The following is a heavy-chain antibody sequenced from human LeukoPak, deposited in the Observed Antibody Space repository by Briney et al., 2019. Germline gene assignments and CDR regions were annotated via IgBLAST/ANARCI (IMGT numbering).Heavy chain of an antibody. CDR2: IYNSGAT. CDR1: GGSISSSAYY. V-gene: IGHV4-39*07. Sequence: SETLSLTCTVSGGSISSSAYYWGWIRQPPGKGPECIGNIYNSGATYYNPSLKSRVTISVHTSKNQISLKLSSVTAADTAVYYCARVVTAGSYYFDYWGHGTLVTVSS. D-gene: IGHD6-13*01. J-gene: IGHJ4*01. CDR3: ARVVTAGSYYFDY.